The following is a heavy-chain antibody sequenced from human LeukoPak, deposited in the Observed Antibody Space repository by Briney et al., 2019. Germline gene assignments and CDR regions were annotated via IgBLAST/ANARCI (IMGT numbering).Heavy chain of an antibody. V-gene: IGHV3-7*03. J-gene: IGHJ4*02. CDR2: IKQDGSEK. CDR1: GFTFSSYW. CDR3: ARDPASYSSGWYHYFDY. Sequence: GGSLRLSCAASGFTFSSYWMSWVRQAPGKGLEWVANIKQDGSEKYYVDSVKGRFTISRDNAKNSLYLQMNSLRAEDTAVYYCARDPASYSSGWYHYFDYWGQGTLVTVPS. D-gene: IGHD6-19*01.